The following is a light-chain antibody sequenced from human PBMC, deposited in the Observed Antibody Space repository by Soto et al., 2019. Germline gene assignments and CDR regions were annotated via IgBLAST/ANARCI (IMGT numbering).Light chain of an antibody. Sequence: EIVLTQSPATLSSSPGERATLSCGASQSVSSSYLAWYQQKPGLAPRLLIYDASSRATSIPDRFSGSGSGTAVYLTISRLEPEEFAVYYCHQYDSSPPITFGQGTRLEIK. CDR3: HQYDSSPPIT. CDR1: QSVSSSY. V-gene: IGKV3D-20*01. CDR2: DAS. J-gene: IGKJ5*01.